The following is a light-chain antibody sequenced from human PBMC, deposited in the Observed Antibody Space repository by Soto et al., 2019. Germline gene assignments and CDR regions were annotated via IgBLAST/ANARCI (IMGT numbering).Light chain of an antibody. V-gene: IGLV2-14*03. CDR3: SSYTSSSTRV. CDR2: DVS. CDR1: SSDVGGYNY. Sequence: QLVLTQPASVSGSPGQSITISCTGTSSDVGGYNYVSWYQQHPGQAPKLMIFDVSNRPSGVSNRFSGSKSGNTASLTISGLQAEDEADYYCSSYTSSSTRVFGGGTKVTVL. J-gene: IGLJ3*02.